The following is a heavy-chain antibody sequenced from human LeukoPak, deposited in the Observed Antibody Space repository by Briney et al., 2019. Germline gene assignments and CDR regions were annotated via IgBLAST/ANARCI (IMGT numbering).Heavy chain of an antibody. Sequence: GGSLRLSCAASGFTFSSFAMHWVRQAPGKGLEWVSVISYDGSNKYYADSVKGRFTISRDNSKNTVYLQMDSLRAEDTAVYYYARSYSGSYRDAFDIWGQGTMVTVSS. V-gene: IGHV3-30-3*01. D-gene: IGHD1-26*01. J-gene: IGHJ3*02. CDR2: ISYDGSNK. CDR3: ARSYSGSYRDAFDI. CDR1: GFTFSSFA.